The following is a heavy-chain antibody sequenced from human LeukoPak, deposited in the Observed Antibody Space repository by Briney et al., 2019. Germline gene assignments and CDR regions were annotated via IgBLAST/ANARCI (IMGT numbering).Heavy chain of an antibody. D-gene: IGHD5-18*01. J-gene: IGHJ4*02. CDR1: GGTFSSYA. CDR3: ASNRVGYSYGYSGRNFDY. V-gene: IGHV1-69*01. Sequence: ASVKVSCKASGGTFSSYAISWVRQAPGQGLEWMGGIIPIFGTANYAQKFQGRVTITADESTSTAYMELSSLRSEDTAVYYCASNRVGYSYGYSGRNFDYWGQGTLVTVSS. CDR2: IIPIFGTA.